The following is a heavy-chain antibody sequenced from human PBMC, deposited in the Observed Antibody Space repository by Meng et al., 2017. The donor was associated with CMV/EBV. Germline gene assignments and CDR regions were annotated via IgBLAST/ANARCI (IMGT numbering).Heavy chain of an antibody. CDR2: ISAYNGNT. CDR3: ARGTSYDFWSGYPPSSFDY. Sequence: ASVTVSCKASGYTFTSYGISWVRQAPGQELEWMGWISAYNGNTNHAQKLQGRVTMTTDTSTSTAYMELRSMRSDDTAVYYCARGTSYDFWSGYPPSSFDYWGQGTLVTVSS. V-gene: IGHV1-18*01. CDR1: GYTFTSYG. D-gene: IGHD3-3*01. J-gene: IGHJ4*02.